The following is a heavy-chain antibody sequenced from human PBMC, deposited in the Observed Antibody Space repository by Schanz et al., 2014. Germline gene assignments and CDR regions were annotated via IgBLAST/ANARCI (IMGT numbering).Heavy chain of an antibody. CDR3: AKDRDDSSWYYYYYGMDV. J-gene: IGHJ6*02. D-gene: IGHD3-22*01. CDR1: GFTFSTYG. V-gene: IGHV3-30*18. CDR2: ISYDGNNK. Sequence: QVQLVESGGGVVQPGRSLRLSCAASGFTFSTYGMHWVRQAPGEGLEWVAVISYDGNNKDYADSVKGRFTISRDNSKNTLYLQMNSLRAEDTAVYYCAKDRDDSSWYYYYYGMDVWGQGTTVTVSS.